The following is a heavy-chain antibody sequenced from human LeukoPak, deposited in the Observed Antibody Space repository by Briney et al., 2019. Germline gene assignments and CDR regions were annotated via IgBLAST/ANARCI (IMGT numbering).Heavy chain of an antibody. CDR2: ISYDGSNK. Sequence: PGGSLRLSCAASGFTFSSYGMHWVRQAPGKGLEWVAVISYDGSNKYYADSVKGRFTISRDNSKNTLYLQMNSLRAEDTAVYYCAKDGTAASTYYGMDVWGQGTTVTVSS. CDR3: AKDGTAASTYYGMDV. CDR1: GFTFSSYG. J-gene: IGHJ6*02. D-gene: IGHD6-13*01. V-gene: IGHV3-30*18.